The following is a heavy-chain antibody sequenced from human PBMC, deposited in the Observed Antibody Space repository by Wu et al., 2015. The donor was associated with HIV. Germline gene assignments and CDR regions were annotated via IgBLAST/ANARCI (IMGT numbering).Heavy chain of an antibody. D-gene: IGHD3-10*01. J-gene: IGHJ5*02. CDR1: GYTLSELS. V-gene: IGHV1-24*01. Sequence: QVQLVQSGAEVKKPGASVKVSCKVSGYTLSELSMHWVRQAPGKGLEWMGDFDRVDGKATYAHRFQGRVTITSDVYRNIVYMEMSSLRSEDTAIYYCARELEDPAIMVRAGFDPWGQGTLVTVSS. CDR2: FDRVDGKA. CDR3: ARELEDPAIMVRAGFDP.